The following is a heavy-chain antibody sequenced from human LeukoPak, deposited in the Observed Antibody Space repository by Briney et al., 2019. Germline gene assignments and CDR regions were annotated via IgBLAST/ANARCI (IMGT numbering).Heavy chain of an antibody. CDR2: IYYSGST. D-gene: IGHD3-22*01. CDR3: ARAYYDSSGYYYHWYFDL. CDR1: GGSISSYY. J-gene: IGHJ2*01. Sequence: SETLSLTCTVSGGSISSYYWSWIRQPPGKGLEWIGYIYYSGSTNHNPSLKSRVTISVDTSKNQFSLELSSVTAADTAVYYCARAYYDSSGYYYHWYFDLWGRGTLVTVSS. V-gene: IGHV4-59*12.